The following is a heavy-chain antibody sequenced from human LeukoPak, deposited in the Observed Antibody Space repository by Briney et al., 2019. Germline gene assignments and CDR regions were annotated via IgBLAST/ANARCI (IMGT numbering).Heavy chain of an antibody. J-gene: IGHJ4*02. CDR2: INQDESVK. CDR1: GFTFTNYW. CDR3: ARDPGSSAFDY. V-gene: IGHV3-7*01. Sequence: GGSLRLSCAASGFTFTNYWMTWVRQAPGKGLEFVSNINQDESVKNYVDSVKGRFTISRDNAENSLHLQMNSLRVEDTAVYYCARDPGSSAFDYWGQGTLVTVSS. D-gene: IGHD5/OR15-5a*01.